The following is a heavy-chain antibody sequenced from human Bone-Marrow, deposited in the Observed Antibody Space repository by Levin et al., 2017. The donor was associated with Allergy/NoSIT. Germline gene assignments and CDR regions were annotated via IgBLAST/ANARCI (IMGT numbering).Heavy chain of an antibody. J-gene: IGHJ4*02. D-gene: IGHD2-15*01. Sequence: KASETLSLTCAVYGGSFSGYYWSWIRQPPGKGLEWIGEINHSGSTNYNPSLKSRVTISVDTSKNQFSLKLSSVTAADTAVYYCARWGPGYIVVVVAATQQYYFDYWGQGTLVTVSS. V-gene: IGHV4-34*01. CDR3: ARWGPGYIVVVVAATQQYYFDY. CDR1: GGSFSGYY. CDR2: INHSGST.